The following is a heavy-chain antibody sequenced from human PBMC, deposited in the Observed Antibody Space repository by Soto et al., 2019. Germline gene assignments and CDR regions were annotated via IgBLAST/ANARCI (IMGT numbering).Heavy chain of an antibody. Sequence: QVQLVQSGAEVKKPGSSVKVSCKASGGTFSSYTISWVRQAPGQGLEWMGRIIPILGIANYAQKFQGRVKITADKSTSTAYMELSSLRSEDTAVYYCARGPYYYGSGSYYNVDYYYGMDVWGQGTTVTVSS. J-gene: IGHJ6*02. V-gene: IGHV1-69*02. D-gene: IGHD3-10*01. CDR2: IIPILGIA. CDR3: ARGPYYYGSGSYYNVDYYYGMDV. CDR1: GGTFSSYT.